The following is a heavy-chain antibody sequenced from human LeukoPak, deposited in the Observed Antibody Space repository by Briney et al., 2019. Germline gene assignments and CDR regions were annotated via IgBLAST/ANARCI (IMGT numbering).Heavy chain of an antibody. CDR1: GGSFSGYY. J-gene: IGHJ5*02. Sequence: SETLSLTCVIYGGSFSGYYWTWIRQPPGEGLQWIGEINHSGRTNYNPSLKSRVAISVDTSKNQFSLKLSSVTAADTAVYYCAKEAPTAWGGFGELSGDNWFDPWGQGTLVTVSS. D-gene: IGHD3-10*01. V-gene: IGHV4-34*01. CDR3: AKEAPTAWGGFGELSGDNWFDP. CDR2: INHSGRT.